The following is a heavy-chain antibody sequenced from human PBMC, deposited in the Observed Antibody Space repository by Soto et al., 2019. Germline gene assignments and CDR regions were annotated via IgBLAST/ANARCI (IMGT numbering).Heavy chain of an antibody. CDR1: GGSINSYY. D-gene: IGHD6-13*01. J-gene: IGHJ6*02. CDR2: IFISGGT. CDR3: AKSSSHSSWGPDGLDV. Sequence: QVQLQESGPGLVKPSETLSLTCTVSGGSINSYYWYWIRQPAGKGLEWIGRIFISGGTNYNPSLTSRITMSIDTSKIPFALKVSPVTAADTAVYYGAKSSSHSSWGPDGLDVWGQGTPVTVSS. V-gene: IGHV4-4*07.